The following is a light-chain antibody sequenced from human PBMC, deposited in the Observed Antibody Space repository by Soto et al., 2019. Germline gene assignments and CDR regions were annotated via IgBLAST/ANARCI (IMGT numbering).Light chain of an antibody. Sequence: EIVLTQSPATLSLSPGERATLSCRASQSVSSYLAWYQQKPGQAPSLLIYDAFNRATGIPARFSGSGSGTDFTLTISSLEPEDFAAYYCQQRSNWTFGQGTKVDIK. CDR1: QSVSSY. CDR3: QQRSNWT. CDR2: DAF. J-gene: IGKJ1*01. V-gene: IGKV3-11*01.